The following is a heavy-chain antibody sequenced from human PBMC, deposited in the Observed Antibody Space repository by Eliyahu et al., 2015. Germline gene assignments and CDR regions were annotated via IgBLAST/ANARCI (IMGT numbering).Heavy chain of an antibody. J-gene: IGHJ4*02. CDR3: ARSDYDFWSGYSDY. CDR2: IKQDGSEK. CDR1: GFTFSSYW. V-gene: IGHV3-7*01. Sequence: EVQLVESGGGLVQPGGSLRLSCAASGFTFSSYWMSWVRQAPGKGLEWVANIKQDGSEKYYVDSVKGRFTISRDNAKNSLYLQMNSLRAEDTAVYYCARSDYDFWSGYSDYWGQGTLVTVSS. D-gene: IGHD3-3*01.